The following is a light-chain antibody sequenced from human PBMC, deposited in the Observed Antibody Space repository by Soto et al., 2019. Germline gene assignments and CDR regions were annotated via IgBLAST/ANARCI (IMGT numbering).Light chain of an antibody. CDR1: PSVHFNY. CDR2: GAS. V-gene: IGKV3-20*01. J-gene: IGKJ5*01. Sequence: EVVWTQSPGTLSLSPGESATLSCRASPSVHFNYLAWYQQKPCQAPRLLIYGASSRATGIPDRFRGSGSGTDFTPTISRLEPEDFAVYYGQQYKNWPPITFGQGTQLEIK. CDR3: QQYKNWPPIT.